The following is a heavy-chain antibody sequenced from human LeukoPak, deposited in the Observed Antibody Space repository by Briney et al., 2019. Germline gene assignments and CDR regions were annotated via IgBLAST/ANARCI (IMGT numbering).Heavy chain of an antibody. CDR2: INHSGST. CDR1: GGSFSGYY. V-gene: IGHV4-34*01. J-gene: IGHJ5*02. Sequence: SETLSLTCAVYGGSFSGYYWSWIRQPPGKGLEWIGEINHSGSTNYNPSLKSRVTISVDTSKNQFSLKLSSVTAADTAVYYCARLRVLLWFGGHNWFDPWGQGTLVTVSS. CDR3: ARLRVLLWFGGHNWFDP. D-gene: IGHD3-10*01.